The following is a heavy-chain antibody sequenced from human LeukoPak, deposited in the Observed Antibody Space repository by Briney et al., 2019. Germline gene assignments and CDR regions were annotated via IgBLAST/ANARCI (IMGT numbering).Heavy chain of an antibody. V-gene: IGHV4-59*01. J-gene: IGHJ4*02. Sequence: SETLSLTCTVSGGSISSYYWSWIRQPPGKGLEWIGYIYYSGSTNYNPSLKSRVTISVDTSKNQFSLKLSSVTAADTAVYYCARVRDDFWSGYHYFDYWGQGTLVTVSS. CDR1: GGSISSYY. CDR2: IYYSGST. CDR3: ARVRDDFWSGYHYFDY. D-gene: IGHD3-3*01.